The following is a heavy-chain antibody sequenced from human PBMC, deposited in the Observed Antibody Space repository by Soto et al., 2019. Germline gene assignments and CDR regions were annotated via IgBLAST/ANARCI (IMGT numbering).Heavy chain of an antibody. V-gene: IGHV3-33*01. J-gene: IGHJ3*02. Sequence: GGSLRLSCAASGFMFTNYGMHWVRQAPGKGLEWVAVVWANGINNYYAAFVEGRFTISRDNSKNSLYLQMNSLRVEDTALYFCVRERRPFDAFDTWGQGTMVTVSS. CDR2: VWANGINN. CDR1: GFMFTNYG. D-gene: IGHD6-6*01. CDR3: VRERRPFDAFDT.